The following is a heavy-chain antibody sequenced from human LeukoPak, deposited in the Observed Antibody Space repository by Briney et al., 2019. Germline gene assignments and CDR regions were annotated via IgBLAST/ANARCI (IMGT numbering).Heavy chain of an antibody. CDR1: GFTFSSYA. CDR2: ISGSGGST. V-gene: IGHV3-23*01. D-gene: IGHD4-17*01. Sequence: PGGSLRLSCAASGFTFSSYAMSWVRQAPGKGLEWVSAISGSGGSTYYADSVKGRFTISRDNSKNTLYLQMNSLRAEDTAVYYCARALYGDYETCYFDYWGQGTLVTVSS. CDR3: ARALYGDYETCYFDY. J-gene: IGHJ4*02.